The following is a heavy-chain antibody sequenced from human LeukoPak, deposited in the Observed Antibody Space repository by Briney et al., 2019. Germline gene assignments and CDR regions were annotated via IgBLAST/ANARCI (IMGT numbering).Heavy chain of an antibody. V-gene: IGHV1-2*06. D-gene: IGHD1-26*01. CDR1: VYTFADYF. Sequence: ASVKVSCKTSVYTFADYFIHWVRQAPGQGLEWMGRINANSGVTEYEQKFQGRVTMTRDTSISTAYVEVNWLISDDTAIYYCARDVSSTPNWEFDYWGQGTLVTVSS. CDR2: INANSGVT. CDR3: ARDVSSTPNWEFDY. J-gene: IGHJ4*02.